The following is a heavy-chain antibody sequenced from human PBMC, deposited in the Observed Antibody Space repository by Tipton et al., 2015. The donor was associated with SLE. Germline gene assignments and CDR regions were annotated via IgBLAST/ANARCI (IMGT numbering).Heavy chain of an antibody. CDR3: ARGDADYWFFDL. V-gene: IGHV6-1*01. CDR1: GDSVSSNSAT. Sequence: GLVKPSQTLSLTCVISGDSVSSNSATWNWIRQSPSRGLEWLGRTYYRSKWYNEYAVSVKSRITVNPDTSKNQFSLQLNSVTPEDTAVYYCARGDADYWFFDLWGRGTLVSVSS. J-gene: IGHJ2*01. CDR2: TYYRSKWYN.